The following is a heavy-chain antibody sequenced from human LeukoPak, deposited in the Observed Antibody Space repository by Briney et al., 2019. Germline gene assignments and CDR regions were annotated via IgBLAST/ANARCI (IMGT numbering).Heavy chain of an antibody. D-gene: IGHD1-26*01. CDR3: ARSREWELLSSFDS. V-gene: IGHV3-30*03. Sequence: GGSLRLSCAASGFTFRSHGIHWLGQPPGKGLECVALISYDGSETYYVDSVRGRFTISRDNSKDTVDLHMSSLRADDTAVYYCARSREWELLSSFDSWGQGTLVTVSS. CDR2: ISYDGSET. CDR1: GFTFRSHG. J-gene: IGHJ4*02.